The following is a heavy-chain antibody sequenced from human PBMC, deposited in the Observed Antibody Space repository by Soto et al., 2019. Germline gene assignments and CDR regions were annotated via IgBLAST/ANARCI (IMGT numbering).Heavy chain of an antibody. V-gene: IGHV3-33*06. Sequence: GGSLRLSCAASGFTFHTYGMNWVRQAPCKGLEWVAIIWYDGSIKYYADSMKGRFTISRDNSKNTMYLQMNSLRAEDTAVYYCAKDGIDYGDYGYYYYGMDVWGQGTTVTVSS. CDR3: AKDGIDYGDYGYYYYGMDV. D-gene: IGHD4-17*01. J-gene: IGHJ6*02. CDR1: GFTFHTYG. CDR2: IWYDGSIK.